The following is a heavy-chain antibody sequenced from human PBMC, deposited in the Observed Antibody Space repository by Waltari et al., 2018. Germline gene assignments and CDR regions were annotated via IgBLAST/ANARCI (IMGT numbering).Heavy chain of an antibody. CDR2: VKGNKGAT. Sequence: QAQLKRSGATMEKPGAAIRVPCEASGTYFSRYDIQRGRWAPGQGLGCIGRVKGNKGATTYPQKFRGRVTISIDPSISTAYMELTSLRSDDTALYYCARVRFASFAKEGSNFAFDIWGQGTSITVSP. CDR3: ARVRFASFAKEGSNFAFDI. J-gene: IGHJ3*02. CDR1: GTYFSRYD. V-gene: IGHV1-2*02. D-gene: IGHD2-21*01.